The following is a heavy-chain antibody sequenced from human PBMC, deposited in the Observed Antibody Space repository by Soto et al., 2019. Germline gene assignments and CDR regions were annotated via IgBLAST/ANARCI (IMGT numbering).Heavy chain of an antibody. CDR3: ACSYYYDSSGYYGGGNWFDP. CDR1: GYTFTSYD. Sequence: ASVKVSCKASGYTFTSYDINWVRQATGQGLEWMGWMNPNSGNTGYAQKFQGRVTMTRNTSISTAYMELSSLRSEDTAVYYCACSYYYDSSGYYGGGNWFDPWGQGTLVTVS. J-gene: IGHJ5*02. V-gene: IGHV1-8*01. D-gene: IGHD3-22*01. CDR2: MNPNSGNT.